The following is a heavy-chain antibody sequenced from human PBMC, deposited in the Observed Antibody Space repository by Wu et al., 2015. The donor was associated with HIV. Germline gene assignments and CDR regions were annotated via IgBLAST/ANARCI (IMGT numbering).Heavy chain of an antibody. V-gene: IGHV1-18*01. Sequence: QVQLVQSGAEVKKPGASVKVSCKASGYTFTSYGISWVRQAPGQGLEWMGWISAYNGNTNYAQKLQGRVTMTTDTSTSTAYMELRSLRSDDTAVYYCAREYCSSTSCYNLFHYYYYMDVWGKGTTVTVSS. J-gene: IGHJ6*03. CDR2: ISAYNGNT. CDR3: AREYCSSTSCYNLFHYYYYMDV. CDR1: GYTFTSYG. D-gene: IGHD2-2*02.